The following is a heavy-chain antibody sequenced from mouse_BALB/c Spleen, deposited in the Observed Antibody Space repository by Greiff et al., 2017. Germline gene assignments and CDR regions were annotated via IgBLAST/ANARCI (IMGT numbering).Heavy chain of an antibody. CDR1: GYTFTSYP. CDR3: ARLTTDWYFDV. CDR2: INPSSGYT. J-gene: IGHJ1*01. Sequence: QVQLQQSGAELARPGASVKMSCKASGYTFTSYPMTWVKQRPGQVLEGIEYINPSSGYTNYNQKFKDKATLTSDKSSSTASMQLSSLTSEDSAVFYCARLTTDWYFDVWGAGTTVTVSS. V-gene: IGHV1-4*01. D-gene: IGHD1-1*01.